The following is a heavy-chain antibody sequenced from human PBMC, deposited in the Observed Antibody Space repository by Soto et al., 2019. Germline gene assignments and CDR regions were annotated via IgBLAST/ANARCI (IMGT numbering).Heavy chain of an antibody. CDR1: GGTFSSYA. CDR3: AREGVAGASRWFDP. D-gene: IGHD6-19*01. Sequence: QVQLVQSGAEVKKPGSSVKVSCKASGGTFSSYAISWVRQAPGQGLEWMGGIIPIFGTANYAQKFQGRVTITADESTSTAYMERSSLRSEDTAVYYCAREGVAGASRWFDPWGQGTLVTVSS. J-gene: IGHJ5*02. CDR2: IIPIFGTA. V-gene: IGHV1-69*12.